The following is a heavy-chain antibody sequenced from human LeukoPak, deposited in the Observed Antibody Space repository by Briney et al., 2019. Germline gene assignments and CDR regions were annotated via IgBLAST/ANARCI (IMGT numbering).Heavy chain of an antibody. J-gene: IGHJ4*02. CDR3: ARDLTGMRDY. D-gene: IGHD3-9*01. V-gene: IGHV3-48*01. Sequence: GGSLRLSCAASGFTFSSYSMNWVRQAPGKGLEWVSYISSSSTIYYADSVKGRFTISRDNAKNSLYLQMNSLRAEDTAVYYCARDLTGMRDYWGQGTLVTVSS. CDR1: GFTFSSYS. CDR2: ISSSSTI.